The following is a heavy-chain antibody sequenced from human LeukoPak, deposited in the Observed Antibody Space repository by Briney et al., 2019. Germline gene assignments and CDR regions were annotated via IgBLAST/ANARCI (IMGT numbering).Heavy chain of an antibody. CDR1: GGSFSGYY. CDR3: ARGRYYDFWSGYSRGYNWFDP. CDR2: INHSGST. Sequence: SETLSLTCAVYGGSFSGYYWSWIRQLPGKGLEWIGEINHSGSTNYNPSLKSRVTISVDTSKNQFSLKLSSVTAADTAVYYCARGRYYDFWSGYSRGYNWFDPWGQGTLVTVSS. J-gene: IGHJ5*02. V-gene: IGHV4-34*01. D-gene: IGHD3-3*01.